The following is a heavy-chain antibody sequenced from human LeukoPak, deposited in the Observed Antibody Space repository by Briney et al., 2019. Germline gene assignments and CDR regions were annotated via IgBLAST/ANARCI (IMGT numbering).Heavy chain of an antibody. D-gene: IGHD7-27*01. V-gene: IGHV1-8*01. CDR1: GYTFTSHD. CDR3: VRTPPNWGFDY. CDR2: MSPNSGDT. Sequence: PAASVKVSCKASGYTFTSHDINWVRQATGQGLEWMGWMSPNSGDTGYAQKFQCRVTMTSDSSISTAYMELSSLRSEDTAIYYCVRTPPNWGFDYWGQGTLVTVSS. J-gene: IGHJ4*02.